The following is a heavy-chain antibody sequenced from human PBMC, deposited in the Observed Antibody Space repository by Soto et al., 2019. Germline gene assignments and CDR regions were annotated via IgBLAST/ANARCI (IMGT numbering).Heavy chain of an antibody. Sequence: SETLSLTCAVSGGSISSSNWWSWVRHPPGKGLEWIGEIYHSGSTNYNPSLKSRVTISVDKSKNQFSLKLSSVTAADTAVYYCARAWIVAAWYFDYWGQGTLVTVSS. CDR1: GGSISSSNW. CDR2: IYHSGST. J-gene: IGHJ4*02. D-gene: IGHD5-12*01. CDR3: ARAWIVAAWYFDY. V-gene: IGHV4-4*02.